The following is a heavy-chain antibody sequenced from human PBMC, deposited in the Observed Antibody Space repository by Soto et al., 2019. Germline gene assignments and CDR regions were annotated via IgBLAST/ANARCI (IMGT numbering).Heavy chain of an antibody. J-gene: IGHJ4*02. CDR1: GYTFTSYG. V-gene: IGHV1-18*04. CDR2: ISAYNGNT. CDR3: VREDYHGGFAW. D-gene: IGHD3-16*01. Sequence: EASVKVSCKASGYTFTSYGVSGVRQAPGQELEWMVWISAYNGNTNYAQKLQGRVTMTRDTSISTAYMELGSLRSDDTAVYYCVREDYHGGFAWWGQGTVVTVSS.